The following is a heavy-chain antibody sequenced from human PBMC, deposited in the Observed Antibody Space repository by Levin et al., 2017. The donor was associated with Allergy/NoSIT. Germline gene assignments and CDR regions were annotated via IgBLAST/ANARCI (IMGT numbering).Heavy chain of an antibody. Sequence: GESLKISCAASGFPFSSYAMHWVRQAPGKGLEWVSIISDDGTTKYYTDSVKGRFTISRDNSKNTLYLQMNSLRPEDTAVYYCAKDLSGHANFDYWGQGTLVTVSS. CDR3: AKDLSGHANFDY. J-gene: IGHJ4*02. CDR1: GFPFSSYA. CDR2: ISDDGTTK. D-gene: IGHD3-3*02. V-gene: IGHV3-30*04.